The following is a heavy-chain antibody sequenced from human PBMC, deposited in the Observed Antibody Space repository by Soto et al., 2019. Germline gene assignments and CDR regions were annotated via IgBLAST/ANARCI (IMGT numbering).Heavy chain of an antibody. CDR3: AGSLSYI. J-gene: IGHJ4*02. D-gene: IGHD2-2*01. Sequence: SGGSLRLSCAASGFTFSSYEMNWVRQAPGKGLEWVAYISSSGSTIYYADSVKGRFTISRDNAKNSLYLQMNRLRAEDTAVSYSAGSLSYIWGQGTLVTVSS. CDR2: ISSSGSTI. V-gene: IGHV3-48*03. CDR1: GFTFSSYE.